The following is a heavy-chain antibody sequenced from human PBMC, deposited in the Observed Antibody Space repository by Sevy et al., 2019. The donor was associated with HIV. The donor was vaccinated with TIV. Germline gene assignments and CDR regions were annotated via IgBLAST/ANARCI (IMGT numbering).Heavy chain of an antibody. Sequence: GSLRLSCAASGFTFSSYSINWVRQAPGKGLEWVSSITSGSTYIFYADSVKGRFTISRDNAKNSLYLQMNSLRAEDTAVYYCARDKTILEGRYGMDVWGQRTTVTVSS. CDR3: ARDKTILEGRYGMDV. CDR2: ITSGSTYI. D-gene: IGHD3-3*01. CDR1: GFTFSSYS. V-gene: IGHV3-21*01. J-gene: IGHJ6*02.